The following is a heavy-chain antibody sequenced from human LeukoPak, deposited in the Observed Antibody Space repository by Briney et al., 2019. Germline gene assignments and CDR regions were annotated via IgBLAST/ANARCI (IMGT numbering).Heavy chain of an antibody. CDR3: VRANYFDY. CDR1: GGSISTYY. Sequence: SETLSLTCTVSGGSISTYYWSWIRQPPGKGLERIGDIYYSGSTNYDPSLKSRVTISVDTSKNQFSLKLSSVTAADTAVYYCVRANYFDYWGQGTLVTVSS. CDR2: IYYSGST. J-gene: IGHJ4*02. V-gene: IGHV4-59*01.